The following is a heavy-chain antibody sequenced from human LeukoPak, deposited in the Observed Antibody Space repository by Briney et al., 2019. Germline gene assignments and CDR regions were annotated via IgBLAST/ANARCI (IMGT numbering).Heavy chain of an antibody. D-gene: IGHD3-22*01. CDR2: IRSSDSTT. CDR1: EFSFSRYG. J-gene: IGHJ4*02. Sequence: PGGSLRLSCAASEFSFSRYGMKWVRQAPGKGLEWLSYIRSSDSTTYYADSVKGRFTISRDNAKNSLYLQMDSLRVEDTAVYYCAKRADSSAHSFDYWGQGTLVTVSS. CDR3: AKRADSSAHSFDY. V-gene: IGHV3-48*04.